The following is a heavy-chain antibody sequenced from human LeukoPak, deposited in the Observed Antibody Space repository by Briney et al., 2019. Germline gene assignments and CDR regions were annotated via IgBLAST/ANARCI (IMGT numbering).Heavy chain of an antibody. CDR3: AKVMKGSERLTMVRGVIIKTAGLYYMDV. D-gene: IGHD3-10*01. Sequence: GGSLRLSCAASGFTVSSNYMSWVRQAPGKGLEWVSVIYSGGSTNYSDSVKGRFTISRDNSKNTVYLQMNSLRAEDTAVYYCAKVMKGSERLTMVRGVIIKTAGLYYMDVWGKGTTVTVSS. V-gene: IGHV3-53*01. J-gene: IGHJ6*03. CDR2: IYSGGST. CDR1: GFTVSSNY.